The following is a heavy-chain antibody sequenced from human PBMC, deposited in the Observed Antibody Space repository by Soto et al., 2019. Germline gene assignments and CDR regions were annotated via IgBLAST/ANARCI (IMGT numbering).Heavy chain of an antibody. CDR1: GFTFSARY. CDR2: SRDKANGYTT. J-gene: IGHJ4*02. CDR3: ATGGSYGGTDFDY. Sequence: EVQLVESGGGLVQPGGSLRLSCVISGFTFSARYIDWVRQAPGKGLEWVGRSRDKANGYTTDYAAPVRGRVTISGDDAKNSLWLQMSRLQTEGTAVYYCATGGSYGGTDFDYWGQGTLVTVSS. V-gene: IGHV3-72*01. D-gene: IGHD1-26*01.